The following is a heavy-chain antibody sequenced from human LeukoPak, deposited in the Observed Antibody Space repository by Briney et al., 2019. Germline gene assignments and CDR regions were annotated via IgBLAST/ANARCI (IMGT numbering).Heavy chain of an antibody. J-gene: IGHJ6*02. D-gene: IGHD3-10*01. CDR2: IYSGGST. Sequence: GGSLRLSCAASGFTVSSNYMSWVRQAPGKGLEWVSVIYSGGSTYYADSVKGRFTISRDNSKNTLYLQMNSLRAEDTAVYYCARRRAGSHYYYGMDVWGQGTTVTVSS. CDR3: ARRRAGSHYYYGMDV. V-gene: IGHV3-66*04. CDR1: GFTVSSNY.